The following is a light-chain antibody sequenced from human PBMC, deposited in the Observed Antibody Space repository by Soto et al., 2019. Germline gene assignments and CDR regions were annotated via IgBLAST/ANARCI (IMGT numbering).Light chain of an antibody. J-gene: IGLJ1*01. CDR2: GVS. CDR1: ISDFVVYNY. CDR3: SSHTISSALQV. V-gene: IGLV2-14*01. Sequence: SALTQPASVSGSPGQSITISCTGTISDFVVYNYVSWYQQHPGKAPKLMIYGVSNRPSGGSNRFSGSKSGNTASLTISGLQADDEAYYYCSSHTISSALQVFGTGTKVTVL.